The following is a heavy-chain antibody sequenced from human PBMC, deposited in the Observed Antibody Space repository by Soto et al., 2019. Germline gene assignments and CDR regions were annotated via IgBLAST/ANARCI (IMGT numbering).Heavy chain of an antibody. D-gene: IGHD2-21*02. V-gene: IGHV1-3*01. CDR3: ARSIVVVTALDY. J-gene: IGHJ4*02. CDR2: INAGNGNT. CDR1: GYTFTSYA. Sequence: ASVNVSCNASGYTFTSYAMHWVRQAPGQRLEWMGWINAGNGNTKYPQKFQGRVTITRDTSASTAYMELSSLRSEDTAVYYCARSIVVVTALDYWGQGTLVTVSS.